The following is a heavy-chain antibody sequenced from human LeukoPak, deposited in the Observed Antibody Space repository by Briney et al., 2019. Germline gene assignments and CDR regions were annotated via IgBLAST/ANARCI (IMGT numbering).Heavy chain of an antibody. D-gene: IGHD4-17*01. Sequence: GGSLRLSCAASGFTFSSYSMNWVRQAPGKGLEWVSYISSSSSTIYYADSVKGRFTISRDNAKNSLYLQMNSLRAEDTAVYYCARAYGGYPFDYWGQGTLVTVSS. CDR1: GFTFSSYS. CDR2: ISSSSSTI. CDR3: ARAYGGYPFDY. V-gene: IGHV3-48*01. J-gene: IGHJ4*02.